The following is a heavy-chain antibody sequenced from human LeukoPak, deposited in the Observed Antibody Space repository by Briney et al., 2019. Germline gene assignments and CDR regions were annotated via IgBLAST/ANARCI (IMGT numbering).Heavy chain of an antibody. D-gene: IGHD6-19*01. V-gene: IGHV1-3*01. CDR1: GYTFTSYA. Sequence: ASVKVSCKAPGYTFTSYAMHWVRQAPGQRLEWMGWINAGNGNTKYSQKFQGRVTITRDTSASTAYMELSSLRSEDTAVYYCARGQGLVSVWFDPWGQGALVTVSS. J-gene: IGHJ5*02. CDR2: INAGNGNT. CDR3: ARGQGLVSVWFDP.